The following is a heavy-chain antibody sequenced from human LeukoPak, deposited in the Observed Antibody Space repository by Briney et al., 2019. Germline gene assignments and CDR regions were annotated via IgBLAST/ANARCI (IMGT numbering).Heavy chain of an antibody. CDR2: TYYRSKWYN. V-gene: IGHV6-1*01. Sequence: SQTLSLTCAISGDSVSSNSAAWNWIRQSPSRGLEWLGRTYYRSKWYNDYAVSVKSRITINPDTSKNQFSLQLNSVTPEDTAVYYCARVSSSWYSPSLYYYYYMDVWGKGTTVTISS. D-gene: IGHD6-13*01. CDR3: ARVSSSWYSPSLYYYYYMDV. J-gene: IGHJ6*03. CDR1: GDSVSSNSAA.